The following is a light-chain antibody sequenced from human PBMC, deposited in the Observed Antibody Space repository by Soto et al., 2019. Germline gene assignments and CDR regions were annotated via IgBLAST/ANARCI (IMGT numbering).Light chain of an antibody. J-gene: IGKJ1*01. CDR3: QQYNNWPPWT. Sequence: EIVMTQSLATLSVSPGERVTLSCRASRRVSSNLAWYQQKVGQAPRLLIYGGSNGATRIAARCNGRGSVTKFTLTISSLQSEDFAIYYCQQYNNWPPWTLGQGTKV. CDR2: GGS. CDR1: RRVSSN. V-gene: IGKV3-15*01.